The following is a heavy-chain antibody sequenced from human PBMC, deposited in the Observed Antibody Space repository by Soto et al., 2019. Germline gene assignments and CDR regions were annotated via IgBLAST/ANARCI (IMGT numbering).Heavy chain of an antibody. J-gene: IGHJ3*02. CDR3: ASGSTGYFRDPFDI. Sequence: QVQLVQSGAEVKKPGSSVNVSCKPSGGTFNSYALNWVRQAPGQGLEWLGGIITMFGTTYYAQKFQGRVTITADRSTSTAFMCLSSLRSDDTAVYYCASGSTGYFRDPFDIWGQGTMVTVSS. D-gene: IGHD3-22*01. V-gene: IGHV1-69*06. CDR2: IITMFGTT. CDR1: GGTFNSYA.